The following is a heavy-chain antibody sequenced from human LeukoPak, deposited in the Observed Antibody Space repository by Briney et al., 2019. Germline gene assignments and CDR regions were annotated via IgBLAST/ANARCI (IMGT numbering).Heavy chain of an antibody. CDR1: GGSISRSSYY. CDR3: ARAGTPYNWFDP. Sequence: SETLSPTCTVSGGSISRSSYYWGWIRQPPGKGLEWIGSIYYSGSTYYNPSLKSRVTISVDTSKNQFSLKLSSVTAADTAVYYCARAGTPYNWFDPWGQGTLVTVSS. J-gene: IGHJ5*02. V-gene: IGHV4-39*07. CDR2: IYYSGST. D-gene: IGHD1-1*01.